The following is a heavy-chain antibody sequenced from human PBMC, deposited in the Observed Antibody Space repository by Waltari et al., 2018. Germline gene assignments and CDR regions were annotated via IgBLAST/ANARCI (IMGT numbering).Heavy chain of an antibody. CDR1: VYRFTTYW. J-gene: IGHJ5*02. CDR2: IYPGDSNT. Sequence: EVQLVQSGAEVKKPGESLKISCKGSVYRFTTYWIGWVRQMPGKALEWMGIIYPGDSNTRYSPSFQGQVTISVDNSISTAYLQWTSLKASETAIYYCVRRSGGVHYWLDQWGQGTLVTVSS. D-gene: IGHD1-26*01. V-gene: IGHV5-51*01. CDR3: VRRSGGVHYWLDQ.